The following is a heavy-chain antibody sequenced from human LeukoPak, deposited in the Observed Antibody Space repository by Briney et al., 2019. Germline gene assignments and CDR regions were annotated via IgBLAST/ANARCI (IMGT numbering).Heavy chain of an antibody. V-gene: IGHV1-2*02. CDR2: INPNSGGT. D-gene: IGHD6-13*01. CDR1: GYTFTSYY. J-gene: IGHJ5*02. CDR3: ARARGAAAGFARYNWFDP. Sequence: ASVKVSCKASGYTFTSYYMHWVRQAPGQGLEWMGWINPNSGGTNYAQKFQGRVTMTRDTSISTAYMELSRLRSDDTAVYYCARARGAAAGFARYNWFDPWGQGTLVTVSS.